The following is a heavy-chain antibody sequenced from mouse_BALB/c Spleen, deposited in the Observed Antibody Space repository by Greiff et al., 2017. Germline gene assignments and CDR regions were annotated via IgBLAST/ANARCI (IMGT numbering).Heavy chain of an antibody. CDR1: GYSFTGYY. V-gene: IGHV1-31*01. Sequence: EVQLQQSGPELVKPGASVKISCKASGYSFTGYYMHWVKQSHVKSLEWIGRINPYNGATSYNQNFKDKASLTVDKSSSTAYMELHSLTSEDSAVYYCARVGRVNYFDYWGQGTTLTVSS. CDR3: ARVGRVNYFDY. CDR2: INPYNGAT. D-gene: IGHD4-1*01. J-gene: IGHJ2*01.